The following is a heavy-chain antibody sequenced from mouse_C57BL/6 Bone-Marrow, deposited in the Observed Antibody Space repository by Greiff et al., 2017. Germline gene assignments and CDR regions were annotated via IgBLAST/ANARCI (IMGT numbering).Heavy chain of an antibody. CDR2: IRRKSNNSAS. D-gene: IGHD2-3*01. Sequence: EVMLVESGAGLVQPKGSLKLSCAASGFSFNTYAMHWVRQAPGQGLEWVARIRRKSNNSASYYADSVKDRFTISRDESESTVYLQLNSLTTEDTAMYYCVIDVYPYFDYWGQGTTLTVSS. CDR3: VIDVYPYFDY. CDR1: GFSFNTYA. J-gene: IGHJ2*01. V-gene: IGHV10-1*01.